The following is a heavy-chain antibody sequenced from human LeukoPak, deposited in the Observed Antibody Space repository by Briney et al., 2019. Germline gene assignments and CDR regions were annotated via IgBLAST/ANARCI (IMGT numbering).Heavy chain of an antibody. CDR3: ARKLSPLDY. CDR1: GYSITSYW. J-gene: IGHJ4*02. Sequence: GESLKISCEGSGYSITSYWISWVRQMPGKGLEWMGRIDPSDSYTNYNPSFQGHVTISVDKSINTAYLQWSSLKASDTAIYYCARKLSPLDYWGQGTLVTVSS. V-gene: IGHV5-10-1*01. CDR2: IDPSDSYT. D-gene: IGHD5-18*01.